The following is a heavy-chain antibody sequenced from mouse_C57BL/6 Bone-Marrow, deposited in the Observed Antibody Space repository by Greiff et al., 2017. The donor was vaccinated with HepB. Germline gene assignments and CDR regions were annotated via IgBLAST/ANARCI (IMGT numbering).Heavy chain of an antibody. CDR2: IWTGGGT. J-gene: IGHJ3*01. CDR3: AKIIYYGYDGLAY. V-gene: IGHV2-9-1*01. CDR1: GFSLTSYA. D-gene: IGHD2-2*01. Sequence: QVQLQQSGPGLVAPSQSLSITCTVSGFSLTSYAISWVRQPPGKGLEWLGVIWTGGGTNYNSALKSRLSISKDNSKSQVFLKMNSLQTDDTARYYCAKIIYYGYDGLAYWGQGTLVTVSA.